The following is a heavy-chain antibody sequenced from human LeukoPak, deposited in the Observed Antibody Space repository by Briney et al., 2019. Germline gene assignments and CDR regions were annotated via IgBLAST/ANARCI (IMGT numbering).Heavy chain of an antibody. D-gene: IGHD3-10*01. CDR2: IYSRGDT. CDR3: AREHMVRGVIDR. V-gene: IGHV4-4*07. J-gene: IGHJ4*02. CDR1: GGSINSYY. Sequence: PSETLSLTCSVSGGSINSYYWTWIRQPAGKGLEWIGRIYSRGDTNYNPSLESRVTMSVDTSKNQFSLNLSSVTAADTAVYYCAREHMVRGVIDRWGQGALVTVSS.